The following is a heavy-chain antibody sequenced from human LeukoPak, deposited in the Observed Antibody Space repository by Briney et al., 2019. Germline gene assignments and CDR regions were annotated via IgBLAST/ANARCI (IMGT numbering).Heavy chain of an antibody. J-gene: IGHJ4*02. Sequence: VASVKVSCKASGYTFTGYYMHWVRQAPGQGLEWMGWINPNSGGTNYAQKFQGRATMTRDTSISTAYTELSRLRSDDTAVYYCAKSRIVGAHCLDYWGQGTLVTVSS. CDR3: AKSRIVGAHCLDY. V-gene: IGHV1-2*02. CDR2: INPNSGGT. CDR1: GYTFTGYY. D-gene: IGHD1-26*01.